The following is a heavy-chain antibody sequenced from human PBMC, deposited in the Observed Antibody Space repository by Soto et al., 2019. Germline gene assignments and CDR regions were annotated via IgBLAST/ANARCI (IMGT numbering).Heavy chain of an antibody. J-gene: IGHJ4*01. D-gene: IGHD3-9*01. V-gene: IGHV3-7*01. CDR3: ATLRYFASLLPGFEY. CDR2: IKQDGSEK. CDR1: GFTCSSFW. Sequence: PGGSLRLSCAASGFTCSSFWMTWVRQAPGKGLEWVANIKQDGSEKYYVDSVKGRFTISRDNAKNSLFLQMNSLTAEDTAVYYCATLRYFASLLPGFEYWGHGTLVTV.